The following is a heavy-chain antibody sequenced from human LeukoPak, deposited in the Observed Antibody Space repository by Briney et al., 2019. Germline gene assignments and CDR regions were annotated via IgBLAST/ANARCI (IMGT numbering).Heavy chain of an antibody. CDR3: ANDLGIGCSSTSCYRGTRRPKTVDY. Sequence: TGGSLRLSCAASGFTFSSYWMSWVRQAPGKGLEWVANIKQDGSEKYYVDSVKGRFTISRDNAKNSLYLQMNSLRAEDTAVYYCANDLGIGCSSTSCYRGTRRPKTVDYWGQGTLVTVSS. CDR2: IKQDGSEK. J-gene: IGHJ4*02. V-gene: IGHV3-7*03. D-gene: IGHD2-2*01. CDR1: GFTFSSYW.